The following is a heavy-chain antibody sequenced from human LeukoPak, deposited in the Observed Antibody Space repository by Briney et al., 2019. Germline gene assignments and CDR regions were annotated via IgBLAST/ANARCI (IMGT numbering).Heavy chain of an antibody. CDR3: ARAPGVAGTIIDY. CDR2: INHSGST. V-gene: IGHV4-34*01. D-gene: IGHD6-19*01. Sequence: SETLSLTCAVYGGSFSGYYWSWIRQPPGKGLEWIGEINHSGSTNYNPSLKSRVTISVDTSKNQFSLKLSSVTAADTAVYYCARAPGVAGTIIDYWGQGTLVTVSS. CDR1: GGSFSGYY. J-gene: IGHJ4*02.